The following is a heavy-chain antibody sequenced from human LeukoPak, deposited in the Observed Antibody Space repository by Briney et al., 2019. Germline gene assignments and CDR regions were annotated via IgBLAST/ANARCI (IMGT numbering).Heavy chain of an antibody. CDR3: ARNSGSS. J-gene: IGHJ5*02. CDR2: IYYSGST. CDR1: GGSISSYY. D-gene: IGHD3-10*01. Sequence: SENLSLTCTVSGGSISSYYWSWIRQPPGKGLEWIGYIYYSGSTNYNPSLKSRVTISVDTSKNQFSLKLSSVTAANTAVYYCARNSGSSWGQGTLVTVSS. V-gene: IGHV4-59*01.